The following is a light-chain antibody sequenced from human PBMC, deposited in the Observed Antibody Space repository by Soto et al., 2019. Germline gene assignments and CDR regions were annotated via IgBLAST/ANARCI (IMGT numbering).Light chain of an antibody. Sequence: DIQLTQSPSFLSASVGYRVTITCRATQGISSYLAWYPQKPGRAPKLLIYTASTLQSGVPSRFSGSGSGTDFSLTISSLQPEDSATYYCQQLKSYPLTFGGGTKVEIK. J-gene: IGKJ4*01. CDR1: QGISSY. CDR2: TAS. V-gene: IGKV1-9*01. CDR3: QQLKSYPLT.